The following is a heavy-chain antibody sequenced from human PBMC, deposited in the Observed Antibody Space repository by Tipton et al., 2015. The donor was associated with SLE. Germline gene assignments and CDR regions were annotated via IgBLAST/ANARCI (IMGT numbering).Heavy chain of an antibody. CDR3: ARGLSSRIAARRAPDY. V-gene: IGHV4-59*01. Sequence: TLSLTCTVSGGSISSYYWSWIRQPPGKGLEWIGYIDYSGSTNYNPSLKSRVTISVDTSKNQFSLKLSSVTAADTAVYYCARGLSSRIAARRAPDYWGQGTLVTVSS. J-gene: IGHJ4*02. CDR2: IDYSGST. D-gene: IGHD6-6*01. CDR1: GGSISSYY.